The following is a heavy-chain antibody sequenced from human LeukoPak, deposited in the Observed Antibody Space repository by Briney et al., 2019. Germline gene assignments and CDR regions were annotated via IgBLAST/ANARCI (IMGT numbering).Heavy chain of an antibody. CDR2: INPSGGST. CDR3: ARDPRSGSGYSPFDY. CDR1: GYTFTSYY. D-gene: IGHD3-22*01. V-gene: IGHV1-46*01. J-gene: IGHJ4*02. Sequence: ASVKVSRKASGYTFTSYYMHWLRQAPGQGLEWMGIINPSGGSTSYAQKFQGRVTMTRDTSTSTVYMELSSLRSEDTAVYYCARDPRSGSGYSPFDYWGQGTLVTVSS.